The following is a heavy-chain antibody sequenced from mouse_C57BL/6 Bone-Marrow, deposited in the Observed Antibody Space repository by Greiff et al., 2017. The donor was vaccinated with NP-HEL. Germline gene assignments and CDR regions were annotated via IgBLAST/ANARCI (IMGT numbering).Heavy chain of an antibody. CDR3: ASPYDYDVAWFAY. Sequence: DVQLVESGGDLVKPGGSLKLSCAASGFTFSSYGMSWVRQTPDKRLEWVATISSGGSYTYFPASVKGRFPISRDNAKNTLYLQMSSLKSEDTAMYYCASPYDYDVAWFAYWGQGTLVTGSA. D-gene: IGHD2-4*01. V-gene: IGHV5-6*01. CDR1: GFTFSSYG. CDR2: ISSGGSYT. J-gene: IGHJ3*01.